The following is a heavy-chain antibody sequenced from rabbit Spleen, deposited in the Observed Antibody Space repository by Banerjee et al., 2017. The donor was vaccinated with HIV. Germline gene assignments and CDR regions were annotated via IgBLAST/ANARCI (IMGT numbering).Heavy chain of an antibody. D-gene: IGHD7-1*01. CDR1: GFSFSGSYY. V-gene: IGHV1S40*01. CDR2: IYTGNSGYT. J-gene: IGHJ4*01. CDR3: ARDDAGYSGYYFNL. Sequence: QSLEESGGDLVKPGASLTLTCTASGFSFSGSYYMCWVRQAPGKGLEWIGCIYTGNSGYTYYASWAKGRFTVSKPSSTTVTLQMTSLTAADTATYFCARDDAGYSGYYFNLWGPGTLVTVS.